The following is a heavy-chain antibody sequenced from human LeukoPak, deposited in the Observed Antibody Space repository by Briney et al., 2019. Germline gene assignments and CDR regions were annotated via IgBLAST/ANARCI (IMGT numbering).Heavy chain of an antibody. CDR2: ISTMSRHI. D-gene: IGHD1-26*01. V-gene: IGHV3-21*04. J-gene: IGHJ6*03. CDR1: GFTLSSFS. CDR3: AKDYVGATEQYYYFDLDV. Sequence: GRSLRLSCPAYGFTLSSFSMNWVRQAPGKGLEWVSSISTMSRHIYYADAVKDRFTISRDNAKNSLYLQMDSLRAGDTAVYYCAKDYVGATEQYYYFDLDVWGTRTTVTIS.